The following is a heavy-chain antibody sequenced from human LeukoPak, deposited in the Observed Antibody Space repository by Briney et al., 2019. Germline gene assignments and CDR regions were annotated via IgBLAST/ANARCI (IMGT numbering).Heavy chain of an antibody. CDR3: ARELDCSSTSCRDY. V-gene: IGHV4-4*07. J-gene: IGHJ4*02. CDR1: GGSISSYY. CDR2: IYTSGST. Sequence: SETLSHTCTVSGGSISSYYWSWIRQPAGKGLEWIGRIYTSGSTNYNPSLKSRVTMSVDTSKNQFSLKLSSVTAADTAVYYCARELDCSSTSCRDYWGQGTLVTVSS. D-gene: IGHD2-2*01.